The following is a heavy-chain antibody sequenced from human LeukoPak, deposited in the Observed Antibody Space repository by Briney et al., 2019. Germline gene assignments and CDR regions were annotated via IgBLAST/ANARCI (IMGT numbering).Heavy chain of an antibody. V-gene: IGHV4-4*07. CDR2: IYTSGST. CDR3: ARALITASGSGEIEY. J-gene: IGHJ4*02. D-gene: IGHD3-10*01. Sequence: SETLSLTCTVSGGSISSYYWSWIRQPAGKGLEWIGRIYTSGSTNYNPSLKSRVTISIDTSKNQFSLKLSSVTAADTAVYYCARALITASGSGEIEYWGQGTLVTVSS. CDR1: GGSISSYY.